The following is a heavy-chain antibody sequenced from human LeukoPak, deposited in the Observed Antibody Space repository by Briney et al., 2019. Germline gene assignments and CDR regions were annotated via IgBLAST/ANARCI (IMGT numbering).Heavy chain of an antibody. CDR2: INPNSGDT. V-gene: IGHV1-2*02. D-gene: IGHD1/OR15-1a*01. CDR1: GYTLTGNY. CDR3: ARDIRDRINKFDY. J-gene: IGHJ4*02. Sequence: ASVKVPCKASGYTLTGNYMHWVRQAPGQGLEWMGWINPNSGDTKYAQKFQGRVTMTRDTSISTAYMELSSLRSDDTAVYYCARDIRDRINKFDYWGQGTLVTVSS.